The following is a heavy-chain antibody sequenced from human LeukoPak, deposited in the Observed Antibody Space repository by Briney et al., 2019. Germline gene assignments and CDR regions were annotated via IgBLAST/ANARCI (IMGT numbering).Heavy chain of an antibody. CDR3: ARGIRLGYGSGRDWFDR. CDR2: IYTSGST. D-gene: IGHD3-10*01. V-gene: IGHV4-4*07. J-gene: IGHJ5*02. Sequence: SETLSLTCTVSVGFISSYYWSCIRQPAGKGLEWVGRIYTSGSTNYNPPLKRRVTMSVGTRKNQFSLKLDSVTAADTAVYYCARGIRLGYGSGRDWFDRWGQGTLVTVSS. CDR1: VGFISSYY.